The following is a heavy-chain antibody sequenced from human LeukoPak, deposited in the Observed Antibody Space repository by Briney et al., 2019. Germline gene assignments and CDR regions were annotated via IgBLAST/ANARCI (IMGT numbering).Heavy chain of an antibody. CDR1: GFTFSSYV. Sequence: GGSLRLSCAASGFTFSSYVMSWVRQAPGKGLEWVSVVSGTGDSTYYADSAKGRFTISRDNSKNTLYLQMNSLRAEDTAVYYCAKLVGATTYWGQGTLVTVSS. CDR2: VSGTGDST. J-gene: IGHJ4*02. CDR3: AKLVGATTY. D-gene: IGHD1-26*01. V-gene: IGHV3-23*01.